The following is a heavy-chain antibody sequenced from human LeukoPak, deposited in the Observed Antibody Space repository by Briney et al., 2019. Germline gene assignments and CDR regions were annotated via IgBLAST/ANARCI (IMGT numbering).Heavy chain of an antibody. V-gene: IGHV3-9*01. J-gene: IGHJ6*02. CDR3: AKGGGAFYYYGMDV. CDR1: GISLDDYG. CDR2: ISWNSGSI. Sequence: PGGSLRLSCAASGISLDDYGMHWVRQPPGKGLEWVSGISWNSGSIGYADSVKGRFTISSDNAKNSLYLQMNSLRDEDTALYYCAKGGGAFYYYGMDVWGQGTTVTVFS. D-gene: IGHD3-16*01.